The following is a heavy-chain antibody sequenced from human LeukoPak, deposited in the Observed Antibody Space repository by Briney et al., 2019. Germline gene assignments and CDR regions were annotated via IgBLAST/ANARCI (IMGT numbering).Heavy chain of an antibody. CDR3: ARTDYGDYATLPAFDI. Sequence: ASVKVSCKASGCTFTSYAMHWVRQAPGQRLEWMGWINAGNGNTKYSQKFQGRVTITRDTSASTAYMELSSLRSEDTAVYYCARTDYGDYATLPAFDIWGQGTMVTVSS. V-gene: IGHV1-3*01. J-gene: IGHJ3*02. CDR2: INAGNGNT. D-gene: IGHD4-17*01. CDR1: GCTFTSYA.